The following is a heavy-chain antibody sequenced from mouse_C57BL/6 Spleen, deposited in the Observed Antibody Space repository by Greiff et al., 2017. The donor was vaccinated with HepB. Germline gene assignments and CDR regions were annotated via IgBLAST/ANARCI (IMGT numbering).Heavy chain of an antibody. J-gene: IGHJ2*01. V-gene: IGHV3-6*01. CDR3: ARGDGYYGVYFDY. Sequence: EVQLVESGPGLVKPSQSLSLTCSVTGYSITSGYYWNWIRQFPGNKLEWMGYISYDGSNNYNPSLKNRISITRDTSKNQFFLKLNSVTTEDTATYYCARGDGYYGVYFDYWGQGTTLTVSS. CDR1: GYSITSGYY. CDR2: ISYDGSN. D-gene: IGHD2-3*01.